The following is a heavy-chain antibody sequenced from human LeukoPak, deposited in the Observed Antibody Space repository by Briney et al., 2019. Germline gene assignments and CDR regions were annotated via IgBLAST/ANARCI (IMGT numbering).Heavy chain of an antibody. J-gene: IGHJ1*01. CDR3: ARRYQPNGIEYFQY. Sequence: SETLSLTCTVSGASVSSSTYYWGWIRQPPGKGLEWIGSVFYSGRTYPNPSLKSRVTMSVDSSKNQFSLRLSSVTAADTAVYYCARRYQPNGIEYFQYWGQGTLVTVSS. V-gene: IGHV4-39*01. D-gene: IGHD1-1*01. CDR2: VFYSGRT. CDR1: GASVSSSTYY.